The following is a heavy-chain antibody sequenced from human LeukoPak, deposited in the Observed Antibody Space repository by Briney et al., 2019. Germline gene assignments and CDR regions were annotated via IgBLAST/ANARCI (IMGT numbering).Heavy chain of an antibody. CDR2: INHSGST. D-gene: IGHD3-9*01. J-gene: IGHJ4*02. Sequence: SESLSLTCGVYGWTFSGYYWSWIRQPPGKGLEWIGEINHSGSTNYNPSLKSRVTISVDTSKNQFSLKLSSVTAADTAVYYCAVGLRYFDWLGPLDYWGQGTLVTVSS. CDR3: AVGLRYFDWLGPLDY. V-gene: IGHV4-34*08. CDR1: GWTFSGYY.